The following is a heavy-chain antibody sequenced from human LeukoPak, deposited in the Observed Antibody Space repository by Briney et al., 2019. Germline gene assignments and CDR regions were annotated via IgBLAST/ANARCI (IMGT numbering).Heavy chain of an antibody. V-gene: IGHV3-23*01. CDR1: GFTFSSYA. CDR3: AKRWLHQRDYFDY. CDR2: ISGSGGST. Sequence: GGSLGLSCAASGFTFSSYAMSWVRQAPGKGLEWVSAISGSGGSTYYADSVKGRFTISRDNSKNTLYLRMNSLRAEDTAVYYCAKRWLHQRDYFDYWGQGALVTVSS. J-gene: IGHJ4*02. D-gene: IGHD5-12*01.